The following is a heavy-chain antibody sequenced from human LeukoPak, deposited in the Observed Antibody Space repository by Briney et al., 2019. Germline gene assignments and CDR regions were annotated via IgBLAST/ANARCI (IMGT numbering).Heavy chain of an antibody. J-gene: IGHJ4*02. CDR1: GGSIINYY. CDR2: IYDYGTT. V-gene: IGHV4-59*01. CDR3: ARRAYSGSYYYFDY. Sequence: SSETLSLTCNVSGGSIINYYWTWVRQPPGKGLEWIGYIYDYGTTNYNPSLKSRVTISVDTSKNQFSLTLNSVTAADTAVYYCARRAYSGSYYYFDYWGQGILVTVSS. D-gene: IGHD1-26*01.